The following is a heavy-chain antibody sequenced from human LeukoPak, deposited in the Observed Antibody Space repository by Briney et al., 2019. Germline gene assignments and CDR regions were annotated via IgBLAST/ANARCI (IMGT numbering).Heavy chain of an antibody. D-gene: IGHD3-22*01. CDR1: GGTFSSYA. Sequence: ASVKVSCKASGGTFSSYAISWVRQAPGQGLEWMGGIIPIFGTANYAQKFQGRVTTTADESTSTAYMELSSLRSEDTAVYYCARDPHLYDSSGYSDYWGQGTLVTVSS. V-gene: IGHV1-69*13. CDR3: ARDPHLYDSSGYSDY. CDR2: IIPIFGTA. J-gene: IGHJ4*02.